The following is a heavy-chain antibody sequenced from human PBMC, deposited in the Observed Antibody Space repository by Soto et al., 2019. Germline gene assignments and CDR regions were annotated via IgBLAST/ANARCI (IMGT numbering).Heavy chain of an antibody. V-gene: IGHV3-30*18. CDR1: GFTFTSYG. CDR3: AKSRGTDWYGWFDP. Sequence: ESGGGVVQPGRSLRLSCAASGFTFTSYGMHWVRQAPGKGLEWMGVISYDGSHKYYADSVKGRFTISRDNSKNTLYLQVNSLRAEDTAVYYCAKSRGTDWYGWFDPWGQGTLVTVSS. D-gene: IGHD6-19*01. CDR2: ISYDGSHK. J-gene: IGHJ5*02.